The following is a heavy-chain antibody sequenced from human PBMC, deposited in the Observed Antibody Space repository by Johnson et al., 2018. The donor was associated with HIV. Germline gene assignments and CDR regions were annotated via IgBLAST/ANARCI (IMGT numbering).Heavy chain of an antibody. CDR2: ITGRGTAI. CDR1: GFTFSDYY. J-gene: IGHJ3*02. CDR3: ARDPELDYFNNRAFDI. V-gene: IGHV3-11*04. D-gene: IGHD3-22*01. Sequence: QVQLVESGGGLVKPGGPLRLSCAASGFTFSDYYIHWIRQAPGKGLEWLAFITGRGTAIYADSVKGRFTISRDNAKSSVILQVNSLTAEDTATYYCARDPELDYFNNRAFDIWGQGTMVTVSS.